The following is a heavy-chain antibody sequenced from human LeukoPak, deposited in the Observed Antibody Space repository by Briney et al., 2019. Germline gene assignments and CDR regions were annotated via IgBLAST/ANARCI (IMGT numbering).Heavy chain of an antibody. CDR1: GFTFSSYG. J-gene: IGHJ4*02. CDR3: ARQDIVVVVAGIDY. CDR2: ISYDGSNK. D-gene: IGHD2-15*01. Sequence: GGSLRLSCAASGFTFSSYGMHWVRQAPGKGLEWVAVISYDGSNKYYADSVKGRFTISRDNSKNTLYLQMNSLRAEDTAVYYCARQDIVVVVAGIDYWGQGTLVTVSS. V-gene: IGHV3-30*03.